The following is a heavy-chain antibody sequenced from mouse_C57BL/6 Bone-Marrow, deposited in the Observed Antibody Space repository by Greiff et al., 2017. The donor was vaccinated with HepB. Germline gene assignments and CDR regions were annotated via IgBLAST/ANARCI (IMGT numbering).Heavy chain of an antibody. CDR2: INTGGTYT. J-gene: IGHJ2*01. CDR3: TRDRFDYYFDY. D-gene: IGHD2-14*01. Sequence: EVQGVESGGDLVRPGGSLKLSCAASGFTFSTSGMSWVHQTPDKRLEWVATINTGGTYTYYADSVRGRFTISKDSAKNTLFLLMNSLKSEDSAIYYCTRDRFDYYFDYWGQGTTLTVSS. V-gene: IGHV5-6*01. CDR1: GFTFSTSG.